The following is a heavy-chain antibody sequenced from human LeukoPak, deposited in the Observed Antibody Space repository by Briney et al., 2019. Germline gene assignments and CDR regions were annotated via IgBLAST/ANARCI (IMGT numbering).Heavy chain of an antibody. CDR1: GYTFSDYF. Sequence: ASVKVSCKASGYTFSDYFVHWVRQAPGQGLQWMGWVNPNGGGTNDAREFQGRFTMTRDTSISTAYMELNRLRSDDTAMYYCARGEYSNGYPYRLDSWGQGTLVTVSS. CDR3: ARGEYSNGYPYRLDS. J-gene: IGHJ4*02. V-gene: IGHV1-2*02. D-gene: IGHD3-16*01. CDR2: VNPNGGGT.